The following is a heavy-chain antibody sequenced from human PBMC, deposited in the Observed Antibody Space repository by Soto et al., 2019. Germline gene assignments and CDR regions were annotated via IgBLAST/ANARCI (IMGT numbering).Heavy chain of an antibody. CDR1: GFTFSSYG. V-gene: IGHV3-30*18. J-gene: IGHJ4*02. CDR3: ANCGSELFAY. CDR2: ISYDGSNK. D-gene: IGHD1-26*01. Sequence: QVQLVESGRGVVQPGRSLRLSCAASGFTFSSYGMHWVRQAPGKGLEWVAVISYDGSNKYYADSVKGRFTISRDNSKNTLYLQMNSLRAVDTSVYYCANCGSELFAYLGQGTLVTVSS.